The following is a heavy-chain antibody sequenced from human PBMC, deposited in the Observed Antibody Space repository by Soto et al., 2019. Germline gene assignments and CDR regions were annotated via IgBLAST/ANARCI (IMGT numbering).Heavy chain of an antibody. CDR1: GFTFSNHV. V-gene: IGHV3-30*04. D-gene: IGHD3-3*01. CDR3: ARETYYDLWSGSMDV. J-gene: IGHJ6*02. CDR2: ISNDGRNK. Sequence: GGSLRLSCAASGFTFSNHVMYWVRQAPGKGLEWVAVISNDGRNKYYTDSVEGRFTISRDNSKHSLYLQVNSLRAEDTAVYYCARETYYDLWSGSMDVWGQGTTVTVSS.